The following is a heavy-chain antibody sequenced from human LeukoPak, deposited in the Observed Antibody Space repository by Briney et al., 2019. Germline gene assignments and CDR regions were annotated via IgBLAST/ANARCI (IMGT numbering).Heavy chain of an antibody. J-gene: IGHJ4*02. CDR2: ISSSSSYI. CDR3: ARVMAAGPKAFDY. D-gene: IGHD6-13*01. CDR1: GFTFSSYS. Sequence: GGSLRLSCAASGFTFSSYSMNWVRQAPGKGLEWVSSISSSSSYIYYADSVKGRFTISRDNAKNSLYLQMNSLRAEDTAVYYCARVMAAGPKAFDYWGQGTLVTVSS. V-gene: IGHV3-21*01.